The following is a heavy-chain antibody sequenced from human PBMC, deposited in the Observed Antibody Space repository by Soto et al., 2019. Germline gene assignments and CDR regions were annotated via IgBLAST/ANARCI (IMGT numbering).Heavy chain of an antibody. J-gene: IGHJ4*02. CDR1: GFTFSDYY. Sequence: GGSLRLSCEGSGFTFSDYYISWIRQAPGRGLEWISYSSNSGTFSRYADSVKGRFPISRDNTKNLLYLQMNSLRAEDTAVYYCAGSGDNYNRLDYWGQGTPVTVSS. CDR2: SSNSGTFS. CDR3: AGSGDNYNRLDY. V-gene: IGHV3-11*06. D-gene: IGHD1-1*01.